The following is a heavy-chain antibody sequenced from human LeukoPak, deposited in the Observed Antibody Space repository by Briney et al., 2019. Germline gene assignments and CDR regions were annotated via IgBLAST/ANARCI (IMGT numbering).Heavy chain of an antibody. CDR3: TREWVRGVITL. J-gene: IGHJ4*02. CDR2: IKSKTDGGTT. Sequence: PGGSLRLSCAASGFTFSNAWMSWVRQAPGKGLEWVGRIKSKTDGGTTDYAAPVKGRFTISRDDSKNTLYLQMNSLKTEDTAVYYCTREWVRGVITLWGQGTLVTVSS. V-gene: IGHV3-15*01. CDR1: GFTFSNAW. D-gene: IGHD3-10*01.